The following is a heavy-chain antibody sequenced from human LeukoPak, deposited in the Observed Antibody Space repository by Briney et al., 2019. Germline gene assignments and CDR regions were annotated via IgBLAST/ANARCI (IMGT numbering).Heavy chain of an antibody. Sequence: GASVKVSCKASGYTFTSYGISWVRQAPGQGLEWMGWISAYNGNTNYAQKLQGRVTMTTDTSTSTAYMELRSLRSDDTAVYYCARATLRFLESLLSTPAETDAFDIWGQGTMVTVSS. CDR3: ARATLRFLESLLSTPAETDAFDI. CDR1: GYTFTSYG. CDR2: ISAYNGNT. D-gene: IGHD3-3*01. V-gene: IGHV1-18*01. J-gene: IGHJ3*02.